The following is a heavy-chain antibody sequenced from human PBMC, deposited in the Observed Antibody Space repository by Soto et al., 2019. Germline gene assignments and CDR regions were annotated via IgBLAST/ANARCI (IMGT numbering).Heavy chain of an antibody. V-gene: IGHV3-23*01. Sequence: EVQLLESGGGLVQPGGSLRLSCAASGVMFSSYVMNWVRQAPGKGLEWVSGISGTGGSTKYADSVQGRFTISRDSSRNALYLQINGLRPDDTAVYYCAKDKTPIPLVGGVMDFAYHYAMDLWGYGNTVTVSS. CDR2: ISGTGGST. CDR1: GVMFSSYV. D-gene: IGHD3-16*01. CDR3: AKDKTPIPLVGGVMDFAYHYAMDL. J-gene: IGHJ6*04.